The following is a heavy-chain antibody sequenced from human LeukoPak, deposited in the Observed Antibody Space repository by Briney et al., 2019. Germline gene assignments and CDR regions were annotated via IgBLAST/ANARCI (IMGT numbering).Heavy chain of an antibody. V-gene: IGHV3-33*08. CDR2: IYYDGSNK. CDR1: GFTFSTYG. CDR3: ARDSIPSASGSYYFDN. Sequence: PGGSLRLSCAASGFTFSTYGMHWVRQAPGKGLERVAVIYYDGSNKNYENSVKDRFTISRDNSKNTLYLQMNSLRAEDTAVYYCARDSIPSASGSYYFDNWGQGTLITVSS. J-gene: IGHJ4*02. D-gene: IGHD3-10*01.